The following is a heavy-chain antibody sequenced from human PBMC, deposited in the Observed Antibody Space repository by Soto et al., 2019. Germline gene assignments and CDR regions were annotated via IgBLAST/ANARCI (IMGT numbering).Heavy chain of an antibody. Sequence: SAEVPCKASGYAYVNNGITWVRQATGQGLEWVGWISLYNGNRDFAQPVQGRVSMTTDTSTSTAYMELRSLRYDDTAVYYCASGIRRYAMDVWGHGTTVTVSS. J-gene: IGHJ6*02. CDR2: ISLYNGNR. CDR3: ASGIRRYAMDV. D-gene: IGHD3-16*01. CDR1: GYAYVNNG. V-gene: IGHV1-18*01.